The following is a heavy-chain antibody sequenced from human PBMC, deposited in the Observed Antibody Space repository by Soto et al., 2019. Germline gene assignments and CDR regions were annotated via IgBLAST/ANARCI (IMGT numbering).Heavy chain of an antibody. CDR1: GLTVSSSY. J-gene: IGHJ4*02. D-gene: IGHD2-21*01. Sequence: EVQLVESGGGLVQPGGSLRLSCAASGLTVSSSYMRWVRQAPVKGLEWVSVISSGGNTYYADSVKVRFTISRDNAKLTVYLQMNSLRADDTSVYYCIRVRGNTKVGIVDYGGQGTLVIVSS. CDR3: IRVRGNTKVGIVDY. CDR2: ISSGGNT. V-gene: IGHV3-66*01.